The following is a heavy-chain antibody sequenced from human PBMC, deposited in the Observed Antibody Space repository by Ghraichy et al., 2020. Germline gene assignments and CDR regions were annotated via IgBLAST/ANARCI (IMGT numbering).Heavy chain of an antibody. D-gene: IGHD3-9*01. CDR1: GGSISSGGYS. CDR2: IYHSGST. Sequence: LRLSCTVSGGSISSGGYSWSWIRQPPGKGLEWIGYIYHSGSTYYNPSLKSRVTISVDRSKNQFSLKLSSVTAADTAVYYCARGPTYYDILTGFYYYYMDVWGKGTTVTVSS. V-gene: IGHV4-30-2*01. CDR3: ARGPTYYDILTGFYYYYMDV. J-gene: IGHJ6*03.